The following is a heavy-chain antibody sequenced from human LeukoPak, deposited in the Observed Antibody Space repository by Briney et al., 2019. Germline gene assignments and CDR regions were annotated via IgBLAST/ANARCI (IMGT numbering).Heavy chain of an antibody. V-gene: IGHV3-7*01. J-gene: IGHJ4*02. CDR2: IKQDGSEK. CDR3: ARGSPVDY. CDR1: GFTFSDYW. Sequence: GGSLRLSCVASGFTFSDYWMTWVCQAPGKGLEWVANIKQDGSEKYYVDSVKGRFTISRDNAKNSPYLQMNTLRAEDTAVYYCARGSPVDYWGQGTLVTVSS.